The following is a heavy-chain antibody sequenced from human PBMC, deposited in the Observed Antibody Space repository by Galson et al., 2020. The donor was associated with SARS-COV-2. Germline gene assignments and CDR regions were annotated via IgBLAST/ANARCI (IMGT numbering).Heavy chain of an antibody. CDR1: GFSLSTSGGG. CDR2: FYWDDDK. CDR3: AHRNPLRGAYDAFDI. V-gene: IGHV2-5*02. Sequence: SGPTLVKPTQTLTLTCTFSGFSLSTSGGGVGWIRQPPGKALEWLALFYWDDDKRYSPSLKSRLTITKDTSKKQVVLTMTNMDPVDTATYYCAHRNPLRGAYDAFDIWGQGTMVTVSS. J-gene: IGHJ3*02. D-gene: IGHD3-10*01.